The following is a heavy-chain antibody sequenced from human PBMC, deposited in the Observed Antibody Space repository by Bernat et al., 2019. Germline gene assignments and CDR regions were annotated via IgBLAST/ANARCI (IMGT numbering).Heavy chain of an antibody. CDR1: GLTFSSYG. Sequence: QVQLVESGGGVVQPGGSLRISCEASGLTFSSYGMHWVRQAPGKGLEWMAVILYDGSDKYYADSVKGRFTISRDNSKNTLYLQMNSLRAEDTAVYYCARGGGIAAYYYYGMDVWGQGTTVTVSS. D-gene: IGHD6-6*01. J-gene: IGHJ6*02. CDR2: ILYDGSDK. V-gene: IGHV3-33*05. CDR3: ARGGGIAAYYYYGMDV.